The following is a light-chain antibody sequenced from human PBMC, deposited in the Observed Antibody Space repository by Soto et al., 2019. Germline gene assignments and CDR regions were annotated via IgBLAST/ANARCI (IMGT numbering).Light chain of an antibody. V-gene: IGKV1-6*01. Sequence: ALQMTQSPSSLSASVGDSGTITCRASQAIRTELGWYQQKPGKAPKLLIYAASTLQSGVPSRFSGSGSGTDFTLTISSLQPEDFATYYCLQDYNYPRTFGQGTKVEV. CDR2: AAS. CDR3: LQDYNYPRT. CDR1: QAIRTE. J-gene: IGKJ1*01.